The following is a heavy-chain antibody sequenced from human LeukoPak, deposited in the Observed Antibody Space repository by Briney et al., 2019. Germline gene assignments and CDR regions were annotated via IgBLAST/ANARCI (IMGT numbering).Heavy chain of an antibody. J-gene: IGHJ4*02. V-gene: IGHV4-4*02. D-gene: IGHD2-21*02. CDR3: AKDFHDSAKSVY. CDR1: GGSIRSNW. Sequence: PSGTLSLTCAVSGGSIRSNWWTWVRQPPGKGLEWIGEVPYTGRTNYNPSLKSRITISLDKSKNQFSLKLSSVNAADTAVYYCAKDFHDSAKSVYWGQGTLVTVSS. CDR2: VPYTGRT.